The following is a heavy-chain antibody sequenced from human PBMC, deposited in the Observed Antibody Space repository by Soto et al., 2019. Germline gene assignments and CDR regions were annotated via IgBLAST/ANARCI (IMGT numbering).Heavy chain of an antibody. CDR3: AHIVVAGLGYYFDY. CDR1: GFSLSSTRMA. Sequence: QITLKESGPTLVKPTQTLTLTCTFSGFSLSSTRMAVGWIRQPPGKALEWLALIYWDDEKRYSPFLKSRLTTTKNTSKNPVVLTMSNMDPVDTARYYCAHIVVAGLGYYFDYWGQGTLVTVSS. D-gene: IGHD6-19*01. CDR2: IYWDDEK. J-gene: IGHJ4*02. V-gene: IGHV2-5*02.